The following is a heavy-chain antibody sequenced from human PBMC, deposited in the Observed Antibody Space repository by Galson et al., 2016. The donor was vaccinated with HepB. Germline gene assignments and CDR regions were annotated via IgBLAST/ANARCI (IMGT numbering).Heavy chain of an antibody. CDR1: GYTLTDYY. Sequence: SVKVSCKASGYTLTDYYMHWVRQAPGQGLEWMGWINPNSGGTNYAQKFQGRVTMTRATSISTAYMELSRLTSDDTAVYYCARDFSFDIDHWGQGTMVTVS. J-gene: IGHJ3*01. CDR2: INPNSGGT. D-gene: IGHD2-15*01. CDR3: ARDFSFDIDH. V-gene: IGHV1-2*02.